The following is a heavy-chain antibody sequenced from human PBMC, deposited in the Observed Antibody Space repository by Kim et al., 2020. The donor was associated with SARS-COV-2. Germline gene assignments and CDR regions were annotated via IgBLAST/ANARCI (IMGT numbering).Heavy chain of an antibody. CDR3: ARGVRGYSYGPISDY. CDR2: ISYDGSNK. V-gene: IGHV3-30*04. CDR1: GFTFSSYA. D-gene: IGHD5-18*01. Sequence: GGSLRLSCAASGFTFSSYAMHWVRQAPGKGLEWVAVISYDGSNKYYADSVKGRFTISRANSKNTLYLQMNSLRAENTAVYYCARGVRGYSYGPISDYW. J-gene: IGHJ4*01.